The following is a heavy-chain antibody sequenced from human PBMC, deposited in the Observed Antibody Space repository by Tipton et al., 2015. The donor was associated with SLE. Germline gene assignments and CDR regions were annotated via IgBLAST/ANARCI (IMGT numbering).Heavy chain of an antibody. Sequence: TLSLTCTVSGGSISSYYWSWIRQPPGKGLEWIGEIDHSGNTDYNPSLKSRVTISIDTSNNQFSLKLSSVTAADTAMYYCARGWGDNWFDPWGQGTLVTVSS. J-gene: IGHJ5*02. D-gene: IGHD7-27*01. CDR1: GGSISSYY. V-gene: IGHV4-34*01. CDR2: IDHSGNT. CDR3: ARGWGDNWFDP.